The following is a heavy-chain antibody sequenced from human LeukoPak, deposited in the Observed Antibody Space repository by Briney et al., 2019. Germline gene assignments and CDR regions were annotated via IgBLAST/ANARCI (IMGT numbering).Heavy chain of an antibody. CDR3: ARGIGLSLPFDY. CDR2: ISAYNGNT. J-gene: IGHJ4*02. CDR1: GYTFTGYY. Sequence: GASVKVSCKASGYTFTGYYMHWVRQAPGQGLEWMGWISAYNGNTNYAQKLQGRVTMTTDTSTSTAYKELRSLRSDDTAVYYCARGIGLSLPFDYWGQGTLVTVSS. V-gene: IGHV1-18*04. D-gene: IGHD1-26*01.